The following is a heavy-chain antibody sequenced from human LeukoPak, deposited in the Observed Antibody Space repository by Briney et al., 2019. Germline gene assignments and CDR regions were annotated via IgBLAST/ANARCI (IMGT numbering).Heavy chain of an antibody. V-gene: IGHV5-51*01. J-gene: IGHJ5*02. CDR2: IYPGDSDT. D-gene: IGHD6-6*01. CDR1: GYSFTSYW. Sequence: GESLKISCKGSGYSFTSYWIGWVRQMPGKGLEWMGIIYPGDSDTRYSPSFQGQVTISADKSISTAYLQWSSLKASDTAMYYCARKDCEYSSSSIWFDPWGQGTLVTVSS. CDR3: ARKDCEYSSSSIWFDP.